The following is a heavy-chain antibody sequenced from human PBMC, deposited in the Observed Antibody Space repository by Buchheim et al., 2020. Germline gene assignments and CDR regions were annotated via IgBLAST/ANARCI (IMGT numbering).Heavy chain of an antibody. D-gene: IGHD2-8*01. Sequence: EVQLVESGGGLVQPGGSLRLSCAASGFTVSSNYMSWVRQAPGKGLEWVSVIYSGGSTYYADSVKGRFTISRDNSKNTLYLQMNSLRAEDTAVYYCARVSIGMLSYYYYYGMDVWGQGTT. CDR1: GFTVSSNY. V-gene: IGHV3-66*02. J-gene: IGHJ6*02. CDR3: ARVSIGMLSYYYYYGMDV. CDR2: IYSGGST.